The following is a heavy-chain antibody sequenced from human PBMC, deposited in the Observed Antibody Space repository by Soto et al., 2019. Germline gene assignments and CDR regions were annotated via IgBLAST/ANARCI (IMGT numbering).Heavy chain of an antibody. CDR2: IYYSGST. J-gene: IGHJ6*02. CDR1: GGSVSSVSYY. D-gene: IGHD3-10*01. V-gene: IGHV4-61*01. Sequence: LSLTCTVSGGSVSSVSYYWSWIRQPPGKGLEWIGYIYYSGSTNYNPSLKSRVTISVDTSKNQFSLKLSSVTAADTAVYYCARSRLRGVMAYGMDVWGQGTTVTVSS. CDR3: ARSRLRGVMAYGMDV.